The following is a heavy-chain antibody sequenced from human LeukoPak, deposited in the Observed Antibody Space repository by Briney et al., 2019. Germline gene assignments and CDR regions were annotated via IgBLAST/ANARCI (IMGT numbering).Heavy chain of an antibody. CDR3: AREGAVAGPYFDY. D-gene: IGHD6-19*01. Sequence: GRSLRLSCAASGFTFSSYAMHWVRQAPGKGLEWVAVISYDGSNKYYADSVKGRFTISRDNAKNSLYLQMNSLRAEDTAVYYCAREGAVAGPYFDYWGQGALVTVSS. J-gene: IGHJ4*02. CDR2: ISYDGSNK. CDR1: GFTFSSYA. V-gene: IGHV3-30-3*01.